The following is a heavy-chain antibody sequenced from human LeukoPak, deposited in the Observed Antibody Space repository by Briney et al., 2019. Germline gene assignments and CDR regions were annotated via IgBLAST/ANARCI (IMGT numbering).Heavy chain of an antibody. J-gene: IGHJ5*02. CDR3: ARDVSSTSTTNWFDP. Sequence: SETLSLTCTVSGGSISSYYWSWIRQPPGKGLEWIGYIYYSGGTNYNPSLKSRVTISVDTSKNQFSLKLSSVTAADTAVYYCARDVSSTSTTNWFDPWGQGTLVTVSS. CDR2: IYYSGGT. CDR1: GGSISSYY. D-gene: IGHD2-2*01. V-gene: IGHV4-59*12.